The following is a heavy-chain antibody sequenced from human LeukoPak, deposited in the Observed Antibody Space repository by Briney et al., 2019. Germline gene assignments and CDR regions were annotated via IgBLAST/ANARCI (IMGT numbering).Heavy chain of an antibody. V-gene: IGHV4-34*01. CDR1: GGSFSGYY. D-gene: IGHD6-19*01. CDR2: INHSGST. CDR3: ARGPNIAVAGLEADY. J-gene: IGHJ4*02. Sequence: PSETLSLTCAVYGGSFSGYYWSWIRQPPGKGLEWNGEINHSGSTNYNPSLKSRVTISVDTSKNQFSLKLSSVTAADTAVYYCARGPNIAVAGLEADYWGQGTLVTVSS.